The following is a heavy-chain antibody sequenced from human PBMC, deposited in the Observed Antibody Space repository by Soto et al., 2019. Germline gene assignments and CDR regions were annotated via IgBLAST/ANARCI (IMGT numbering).Heavy chain of an antibody. Sequence: SETLSLTCTVDSISTYYWNWIRQTPGKGLEWIGYIYYSGRTNYNPSLKSRVTISVDTSKNQFSLKLSSVTAADTAVYYCARRWGYAFDIWGQGTMVTVSS. D-gene: IGHD1-26*01. J-gene: IGHJ3*02. CDR3: ARRWGYAFDI. CDR2: IYYSGRT. V-gene: IGHV4-59*08. CDR1: DSISTYY.